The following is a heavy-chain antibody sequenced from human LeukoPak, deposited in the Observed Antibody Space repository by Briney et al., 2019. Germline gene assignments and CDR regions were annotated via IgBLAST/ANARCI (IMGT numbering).Heavy chain of an antibody. CDR3: ARVSPGSAQGIDY. J-gene: IGHJ4*02. V-gene: IGHV1-2*02. CDR2: INPNSGGT. Sequence: ASVKVSCKASGYTFTGYYMHWVRQAPGQGLEWMGWINPNSGGTNYAQKFQGRVTITRDTSISTAYMELSRLRSDDTAVYYCARVSPGSAQGIDYWGQGTLVTVSS. CDR1: GYTFTGYY. D-gene: IGHD2-15*01.